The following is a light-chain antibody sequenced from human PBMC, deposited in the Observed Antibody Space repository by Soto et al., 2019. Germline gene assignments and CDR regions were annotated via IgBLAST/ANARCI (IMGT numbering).Light chain of an antibody. J-gene: IGKJ3*01. CDR1: QSVSSY. CDR3: QQRSNWLFT. Sequence: EIVLTQSPTTLSLSLGERATLSCRASQSVSSYLAWYQQKPGQAPRLLIYDASNRATGIPARFSGSGSGTEFTLTISSLEPEDFAVYYCQQRSNWLFTFGPGTKVDIK. CDR2: DAS. V-gene: IGKV3-11*01.